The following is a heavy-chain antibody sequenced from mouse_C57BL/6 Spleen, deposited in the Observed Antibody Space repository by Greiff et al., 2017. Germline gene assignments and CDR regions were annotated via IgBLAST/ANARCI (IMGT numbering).Heavy chain of an antibody. CDR3: ARAHSLNYYGSSYFDY. J-gene: IGHJ2*01. D-gene: IGHD1-1*01. CDR2: IHPNSGST. CDR1: GYTFTSYW. V-gene: IGHV1-64*01. Sequence: QVQLQQPGAELVKPGASVKLSCKASGYTFTSYWMHWVKQRPGQGLEWIGMIHPNSGSTNYNEKFKSKATLTVDKSSSTAYMQLSSLTSEDSAVYDCARAHSLNYYGSSYFDYWGQGTTLTVSS.